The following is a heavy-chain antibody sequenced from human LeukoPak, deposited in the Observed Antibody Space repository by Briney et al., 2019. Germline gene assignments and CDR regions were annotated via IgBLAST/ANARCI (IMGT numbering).Heavy chain of an antibody. CDR1: GFTVSSNY. D-gene: IGHD6-13*01. CDR3: ARVGSSSFAFDI. Sequence: GGSLRLSCAASGFTVSSNYMSWVRQAPGKGLEWVSVVYSGGGTYYANSVKGRFTISRDNSKDTLYLQMSSLRAEDTAVYYCARVGSSSFAFDIWGQGTMVTVSS. J-gene: IGHJ3*02. CDR2: VYSGGGT. V-gene: IGHV3-66*01.